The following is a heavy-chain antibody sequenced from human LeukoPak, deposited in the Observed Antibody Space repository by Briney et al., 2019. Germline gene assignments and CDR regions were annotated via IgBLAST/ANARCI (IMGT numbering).Heavy chain of an antibody. Sequence: GASVKVSCKASGYTFTGYYMHWVRQAPGQGLEWMGIINPSGGSTSYAQKFQGRVTMTRDTSTSTVYMELSSLRSEDTAVYYCARATVRITIFGVPGNWFDPWGQGTLVTVSS. J-gene: IGHJ5*02. CDR1: GYTFTGYY. CDR2: INPSGGST. V-gene: IGHV1-46*01. CDR3: ARATVRITIFGVPGNWFDP. D-gene: IGHD3-3*01.